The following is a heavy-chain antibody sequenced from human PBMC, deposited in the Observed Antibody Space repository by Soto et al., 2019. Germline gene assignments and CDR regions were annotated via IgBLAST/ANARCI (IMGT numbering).Heavy chain of an antibody. J-gene: IGHJ3*01. CDR3: TRGVTANYMGGDAFEF. V-gene: IGHV1-69*01. CDR2: IMPIFGTA. CDR1: GGTFSSYT. D-gene: IGHD1-7*01. Sequence: QVLLVQYGAEVKKPGSSVKVTCKASGGTFSSYTISWVRKAPGQGLEYMGGIMPIFGTATYTQSFQGRVTITADESTSTVYMELRSLRSDDTAVYYCTRGVTANYMGGDAFEFWGQGTMVTVSS.